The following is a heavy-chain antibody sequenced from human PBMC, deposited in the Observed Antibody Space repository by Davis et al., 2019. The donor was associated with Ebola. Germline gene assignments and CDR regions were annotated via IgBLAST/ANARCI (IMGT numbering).Heavy chain of an antibody. CDR3: TTPGGQDSGYDVFDI. Sequence: AASVKVSCKASGYTFAAQYIHWVRQAPGQGFEWVGRINPNFGGTIYAQKFQGRVTMTIDTSINTAYMELDRLKSDDTALYYCTTPGGQDSGYDVFDIWGQGTMVTVSS. V-gene: IGHV1-2*06. D-gene: IGHD5-12*01. CDR1: GYTFAAQY. CDR2: INPNFGGT. J-gene: IGHJ3*02.